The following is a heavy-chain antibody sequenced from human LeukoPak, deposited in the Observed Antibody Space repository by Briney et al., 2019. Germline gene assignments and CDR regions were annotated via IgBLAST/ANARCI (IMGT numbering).Heavy chain of an antibody. J-gene: IGHJ4*02. Sequence: GGSLRLSCAASGFTFSRLWMSWVRQAPGKGLEWVANIKQDGSEKYYVDSVKGRFTISRDNAKNSLYLQMNSLRDEDTAVYYCASTQWASVAHNYWGQGTLVTVSS. CDR2: IKQDGSEK. CDR1: GFTFSRLW. D-gene: IGHD6-19*01. V-gene: IGHV3-7*01. CDR3: ASTQWASVAHNY.